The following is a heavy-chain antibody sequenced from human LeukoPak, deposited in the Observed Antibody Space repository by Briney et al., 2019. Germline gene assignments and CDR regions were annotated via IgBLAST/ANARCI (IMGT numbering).Heavy chain of an antibody. CDR3: ASQTPSYYDFWSAY. D-gene: IGHD3-3*01. CDR2: IIPIFGTA. Sequence: SVKVSCKASGGTFSSYAISWVRQAPGQGLEWMGGIIPIFGTANYAQKFQGRVTITADESTSTAYMELSSLRSEDTAVYYCASQTPSYYDFWSAYWGQGTLVTVSS. CDR1: GGTFSSYA. V-gene: IGHV1-69*13. J-gene: IGHJ4*02.